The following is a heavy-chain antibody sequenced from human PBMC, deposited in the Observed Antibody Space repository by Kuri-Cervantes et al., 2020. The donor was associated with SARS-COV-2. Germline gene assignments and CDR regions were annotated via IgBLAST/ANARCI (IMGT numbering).Heavy chain of an antibody. CDR1: GFTVNSNY. J-gene: IGHJ3*02. CDR2: IYSGGST. CDR3: AKSLHSFSFSVGIGAFDI. D-gene: IGHD7-27*01. Sequence: GESLKISCAASGFTVNSNYMSWVRQAPGKGLEWVSVIYSGGSTYYADSVKGRFTISRDNSKNTLYLQVNSLRAEDTAVYYCAKSLHSFSFSVGIGAFDIWGQGTMVTVSS. V-gene: IGHV3-53*01.